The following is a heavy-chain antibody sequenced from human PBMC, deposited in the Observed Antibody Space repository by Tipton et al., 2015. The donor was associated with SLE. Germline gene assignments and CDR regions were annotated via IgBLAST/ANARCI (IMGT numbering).Heavy chain of an antibody. J-gene: IGHJ6*02. V-gene: IGHV1-69*04. D-gene: IGHD2-21*01. CDR1: GGTFSSYA. Sequence: QSGPEVKKPGSSVKVSCKASGGTFSSYAISWVRQAPGQGLEWMGGIIPILGIANYAQKFQGRVTITADKSTSTAYMELSSLRSEDTAVYYCARWGLEYCGGDCYFWGMDVWGQGTTVTVSS. CDR2: IIPILGIA. CDR3: ARWGLEYCGGDCYFWGMDV.